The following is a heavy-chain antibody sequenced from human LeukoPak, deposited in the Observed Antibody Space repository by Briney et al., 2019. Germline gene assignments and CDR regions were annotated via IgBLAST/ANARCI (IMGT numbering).Heavy chain of an antibody. V-gene: IGHV1-69*05. D-gene: IGHD3-22*01. Sequence: ASVKVSCKASGGTFSSYAISWVRQAPGQGLEWMGGIIPIFGTANYAQKFQGRVTITTDESTSTAYMELSSLRSEGTAVYYCAVTNQYYYDSSGYSDYWGQGTLVTVSS. J-gene: IGHJ4*02. CDR1: GGTFSSYA. CDR2: IIPIFGTA. CDR3: AVTNQYYYDSSGYSDY.